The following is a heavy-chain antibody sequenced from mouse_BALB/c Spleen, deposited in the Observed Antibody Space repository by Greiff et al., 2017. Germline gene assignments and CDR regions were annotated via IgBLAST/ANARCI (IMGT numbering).Heavy chain of an antibody. CDR2: IYPGDGDT. V-gene: IGHV1-80*01. J-gene: IGHJ3*01. CDR3: ARRGPTSWFAY. Sequence: QVQLQQSGAELVRPGSSVKISCKASGYAFSSYWMNWVKQRPGQGLEWIGQIYPGDGDTNYNGKFKGKATLTADKSSSTAYMQLSSLTSEDSAVYFCARRGPTSWFAYWGQGTLVTVSA. CDR1: GYAFSSYW.